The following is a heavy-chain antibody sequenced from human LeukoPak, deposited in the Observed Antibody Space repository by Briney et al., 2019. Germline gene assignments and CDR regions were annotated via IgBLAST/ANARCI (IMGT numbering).Heavy chain of an antibody. V-gene: IGHV4-4*02. Sequence: SETLSLTCAVSGGSISSSNWWSWVRQPPGKGLEWIGEIYHSGSTNYNPSLKSRVTISVDTSKNQFSLKLSSVTAADTAVYYCARHVTSPHYYGSGDHWFDPWGQGTLVTVSS. J-gene: IGHJ5*02. CDR1: GGSISSSNW. CDR3: ARHVTSPHYYGSGDHWFDP. D-gene: IGHD3-10*01. CDR2: IYHSGST.